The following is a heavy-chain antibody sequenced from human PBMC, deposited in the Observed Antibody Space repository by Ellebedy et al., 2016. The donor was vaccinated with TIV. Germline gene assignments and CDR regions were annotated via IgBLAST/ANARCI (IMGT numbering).Heavy chain of an antibody. CDR2: IYTSGST. Sequence: SETLSLXXTVSGGSISSYYWSWIRQPAGKGLEWIGRIYTSGSTNYNPSLKSRVTMSVDTSKNQFSLKLSSMTAADTAVYYCARGTYDFWSGYQYYYYYYMDVWGKGTTVTVSS. J-gene: IGHJ6*03. V-gene: IGHV4-4*07. CDR1: GGSISSYY. CDR3: ARGTYDFWSGYQYYYYYYMDV. D-gene: IGHD3-3*01.